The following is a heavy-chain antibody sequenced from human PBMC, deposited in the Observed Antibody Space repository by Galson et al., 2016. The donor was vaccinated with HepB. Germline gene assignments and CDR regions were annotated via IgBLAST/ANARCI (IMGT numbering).Heavy chain of an antibody. Sequence: CTVAGGSMSDRLYSWGWIRQPPGKGLEWIGTMYYSGNTYHNPSLKSRLTISVDTSKDQFSLKLSSVTAADTAVYYCARPGYRLGATYGLDVWGQGTTVTVSS. D-gene: IGHD1-26*01. J-gene: IGHJ6*02. CDR2: MYYSGNT. CDR1: GGSMSDRLYS. CDR3: ARPGYRLGATYGLDV. V-gene: IGHV4-39*01.